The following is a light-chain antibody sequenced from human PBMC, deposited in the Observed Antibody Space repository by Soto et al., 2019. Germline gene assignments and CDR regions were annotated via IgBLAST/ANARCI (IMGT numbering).Light chain of an antibody. CDR1: QTVNSN. CDR2: NAS. V-gene: IGKV3-15*01. Sequence: EIAMTQSPATLSVSPGQRATLSCRASQTVNSNLAWYQQKPGQAPRLVMFNASTRATDIPARFSGSGSGTQFTITISSLQSEDFATYYCQQYNPLNTFGQGTRLEIK. CDR3: QQYNPLNT. J-gene: IGKJ2*01.